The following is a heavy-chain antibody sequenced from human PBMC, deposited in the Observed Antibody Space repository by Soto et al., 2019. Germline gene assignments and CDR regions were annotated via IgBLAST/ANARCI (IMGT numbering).Heavy chain of an antibody. CDR2: INPSGGST. D-gene: IGHD3-9*01. Sequence: GASVKVSCKASGYTFISYYMHWVRQAPGQGLEWMGIINPSGGSTSYAQKFQGRVTMTRDTSTSTVYMELSSLRSEDTAVYYCARELRHYDILTGLDCYYGMDVWGQGTTVTVSS. V-gene: IGHV1-46*01. J-gene: IGHJ6*02. CDR3: ARELRHYDILTGLDCYYGMDV. CDR1: GYTFISYY.